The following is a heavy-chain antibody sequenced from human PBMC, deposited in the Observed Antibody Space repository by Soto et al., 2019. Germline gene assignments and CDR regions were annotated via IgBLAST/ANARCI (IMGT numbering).Heavy chain of an antibody. CDR3: AKDRSSSSSGYYYYYGMDV. CDR1: GFTFSSYG. J-gene: IGHJ6*02. Sequence: GGSLRLSCAASGFTFSSYGMHWVRQAPGKGLEWVAVISYDGSNKYYADSVKGRFTISRDNSKNTLYLQMNSLRAEDTAVYYCAKDRSSSSSGYYYYYGMDVWGQGTTVT. V-gene: IGHV3-30*18. D-gene: IGHD6-6*01. CDR2: ISYDGSNK.